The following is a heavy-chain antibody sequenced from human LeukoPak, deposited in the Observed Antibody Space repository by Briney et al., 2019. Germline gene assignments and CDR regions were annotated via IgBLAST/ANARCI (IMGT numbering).Heavy chain of an antibody. Sequence: SETLSLTCTVSGGSISSSSYYWGWIRQPPGKGLEWIGSIYYSGSTYYNPSLKSRVTISVDTSKNQFSLKLSSVTAADTAVYYCARTRHSGSYPTSFDYWGQGTLVTVSS. J-gene: IGHJ4*02. V-gene: IGHV4-39*01. CDR3: ARTRHSGSYPTSFDY. CDR1: GGSISSSSYY. CDR2: IYYSGST. D-gene: IGHD1-26*01.